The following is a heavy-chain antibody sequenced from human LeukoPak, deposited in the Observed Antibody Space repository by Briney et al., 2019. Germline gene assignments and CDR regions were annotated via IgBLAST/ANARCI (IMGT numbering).Heavy chain of an antibody. D-gene: IGHD1-26*01. CDR3: AKADISVGATGRY. V-gene: IGHV1-2*02. CDR2: INPNSGGT. Sequence: PGASVKVSCKASGYTFTSYGISWVRQAPGQGLEWMGWINPNSGGTNYAQKFQGRVTMTRDTSISTAYMELSRLRSDDTAVYYCAKADISVGATGRYWGQGTLVTVSS. CDR1: GYTFTSYG. J-gene: IGHJ4*02.